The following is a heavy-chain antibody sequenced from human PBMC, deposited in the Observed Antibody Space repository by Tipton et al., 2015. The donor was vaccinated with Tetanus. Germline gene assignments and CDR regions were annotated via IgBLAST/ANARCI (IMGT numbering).Heavy chain of an antibody. D-gene: IGHD3-10*01. CDR1: GGSISSYY. Sequence: TLSLTCTVSGGSISSYYWSWIRQPPGKGLEWIGYIYYSGSTNYNPSLKSRVTISVDTSKNQFSLKLSSVTAADTAVYYCARGGDYYGSGSYSYYYYGMDVWGQGTTVTVSS. J-gene: IGHJ6*02. CDR3: ARGGDYYGSGSYSYYYYGMDV. CDR2: IYYSGST. V-gene: IGHV4-59*01.